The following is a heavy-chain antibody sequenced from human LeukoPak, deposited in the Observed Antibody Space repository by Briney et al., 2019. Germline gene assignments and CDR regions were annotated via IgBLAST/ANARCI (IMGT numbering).Heavy chain of an antibody. V-gene: IGHV4-39*07. CDR3: ARDPPDILTGYSSWFDP. CDR2: IYYSGST. CDR1: GGSISSSSYY. D-gene: IGHD3-9*01. J-gene: IGHJ5*02. Sequence: SETLSLTCTVSGGSISSSSYYWGWIRQPPGKGLEWIGSIYYSGSTYYNPSLKSRVTISVDTSKNQFSLKLSSVTAADTAVYYCARDPPDILTGYSSWFDPWGQGTLVTVSS.